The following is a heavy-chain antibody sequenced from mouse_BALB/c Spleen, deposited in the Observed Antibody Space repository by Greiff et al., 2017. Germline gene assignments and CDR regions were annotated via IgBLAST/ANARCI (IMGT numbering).Heavy chain of an antibody. Sequence: VESGGGLVQPGGSLRLSCATSGFTFTDYYMSWVRQPPGKALEWLGFIRNKANGYTTEYSASVKGRFTISRDNSQSILYLQMNTLRAEDSATYYCARVTGPFDYWGQGTTLTVSS. CDR1: GFTFTDYY. CDR2: IRNKANGYTT. D-gene: IGHD4-1*01. V-gene: IGHV7-3*02. CDR3: ARVTGPFDY. J-gene: IGHJ2*01.